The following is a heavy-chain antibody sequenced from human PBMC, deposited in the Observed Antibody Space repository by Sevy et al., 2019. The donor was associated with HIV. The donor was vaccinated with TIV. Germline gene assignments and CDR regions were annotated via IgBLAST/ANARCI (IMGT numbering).Heavy chain of an antibody. J-gene: IGHJ4*02. V-gene: IGHV3-23*01. CDR2: VTSDGTT. D-gene: IGHD3-16*01. Sequence: GGSLRLSCAASGLTLTTTGMSWVRQAPGKGLEWVACVTSDGTTYYADSVRDRFTVSRDNSKNTLYLQLNSLRADDTAVFYCAGGDTTMITDLDYWGQGTLVTVSS. CDR1: GLTLTTTG. CDR3: AGGDTTMITDLDY.